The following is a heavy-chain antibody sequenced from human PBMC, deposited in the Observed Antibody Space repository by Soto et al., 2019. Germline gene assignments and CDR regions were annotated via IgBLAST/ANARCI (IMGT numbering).Heavy chain of an antibody. J-gene: IGHJ4*02. Sequence: QVQLVQSGAEVKKPGSSVKVSCKASGGTFSTYTISWVRQAPGQGLEWMGGIIPIFGPADYAQKFQGRVTITADESTSTAYMELSSLRSEGTAVYYCARVDGSGYYYAYWGQGTLVTVSS. V-gene: IGHV1-69*01. CDR1: GGTFSTYT. D-gene: IGHD3-22*01. CDR3: ARVDGSGYYYAY. CDR2: IIPIFGPA.